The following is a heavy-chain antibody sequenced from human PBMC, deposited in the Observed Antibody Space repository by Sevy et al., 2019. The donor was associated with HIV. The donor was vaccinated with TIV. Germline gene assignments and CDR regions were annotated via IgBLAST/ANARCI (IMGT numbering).Heavy chain of an antibody. CDR1: GFTFSSYT. V-gene: IGHV3-7*01. D-gene: IGHD3-16*01. Sequence: GGSLRLSCAVSGFTFSSYTMNWVRQAPGKGLEWVANIKQDGSEKYFVDSVKGRFTISRDNANNSLDLQMNSLTAEDTSMYYCARGGLGVYTFDIWGQGTKVTVSS. J-gene: IGHJ3*02. CDR2: IKQDGSEK. CDR3: ARGGLGVYTFDI.